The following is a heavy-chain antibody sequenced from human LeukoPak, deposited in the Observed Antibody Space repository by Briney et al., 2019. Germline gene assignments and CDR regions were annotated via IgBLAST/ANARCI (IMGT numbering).Heavy chain of an antibody. D-gene: IGHD1-26*01. J-gene: IGHJ3*02. V-gene: IGHV1-18*01. CDR1: GYTFTSYG. CDR2: ISAYNSNT. CDR3: ARPEVGANYDAFDI. Sequence: ASVKVSCKASGYTFTSYGISWVRQAPGQGLEWLGWISAYNSNTNYAQKLQGRVTMTTDTSTSTAYMELRSLRSDDTAVYYCARPEVGANYDAFDIWGQGTMVTVSS.